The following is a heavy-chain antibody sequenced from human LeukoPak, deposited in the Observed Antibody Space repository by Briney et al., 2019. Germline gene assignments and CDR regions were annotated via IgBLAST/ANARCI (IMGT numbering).Heavy chain of an antibody. J-gene: IGHJ4*02. D-gene: IGHD3-9*01. Sequence: ASVKVSCKVSGYTLTELSMHWVRQAPGKGLEWMGGFDPGDGETIYAQKFQGRVTMTEDTSTDTAYMELSSLRSEDTAVYYCATVLPGGLTGYPPFDYWAREPWSPSPQ. CDR1: GYTLTELS. V-gene: IGHV1-24*01. CDR3: ATVLPGGLTGYPPFDY. CDR2: FDPGDGET.